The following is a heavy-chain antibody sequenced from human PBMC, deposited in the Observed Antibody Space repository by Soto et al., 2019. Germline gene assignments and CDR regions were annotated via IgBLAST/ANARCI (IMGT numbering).Heavy chain of an antibody. Sequence: QVQLVQSGAEVKKPGSSVKVSCKASGGTFSSYAISWVRQAPGQGLEWMGGIITIFGTANYAQKFQGRVTMTADESTSTAYMELSSLRSEDTAVYYCARGRRGAGVVMIRGDYYYYGMDVWGQGTTVTVSS. J-gene: IGHJ6*02. CDR3: ARGRRGAGVVMIRGDYYYYGMDV. D-gene: IGHD3-3*01. CDR2: IITIFGTA. V-gene: IGHV1-69*01. CDR1: GGTFSSYA.